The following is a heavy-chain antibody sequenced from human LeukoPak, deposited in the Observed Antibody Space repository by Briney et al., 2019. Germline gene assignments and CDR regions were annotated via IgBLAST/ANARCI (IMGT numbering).Heavy chain of an antibody. J-gene: IGHJ6*02. Sequence: GESLQISCKGSGYTFTTYWIGWVRQMPGKGLEWMGIIYPGVSDTRYSPSFQGQVTISADKSISTAYLQWSSLKASDTAMYYCARQQVIDGYNSPYYGMDVWGQGTTVTVSS. D-gene: IGHD5-24*01. V-gene: IGHV5-51*01. CDR2: IYPGVSDT. CDR1: GYTFTTYW. CDR3: ARQQVIDGYNSPYYGMDV.